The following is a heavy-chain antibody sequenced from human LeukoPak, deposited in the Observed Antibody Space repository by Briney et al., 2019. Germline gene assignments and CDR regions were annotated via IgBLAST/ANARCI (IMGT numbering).Heavy chain of an antibody. CDR3: ARSVVTLYWYFDL. CDR1: GGSISSYY. Sequence: SETLSLTCTVSGGSISSYYWSWIRQPPGKGLEWIGYIYYSGSTKYKPSLKSRVTISVDTSKNQFSLKLSSVTTADTAVYYCARSVVTLYWYFDLWGRGTLVTVSS. D-gene: IGHD4-23*01. CDR2: IYYSGST. J-gene: IGHJ2*01. V-gene: IGHV4-59*01.